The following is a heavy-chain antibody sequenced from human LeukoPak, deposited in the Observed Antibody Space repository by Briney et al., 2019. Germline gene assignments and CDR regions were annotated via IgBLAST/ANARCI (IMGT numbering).Heavy chain of an antibody. CDR3: ARDSGYIYMAPAY. Sequence: PGGSLRLSCAASGFTVSSNYMSWVRQAPGKGLEWVSVIYSGGSTYYADSVKGRFTISRDNSKNTLYLQMNSLRAEDTAVYYCARDSGYIYMAPAYWGQGTLVTVSS. CDR2: IYSGGST. V-gene: IGHV3-66*01. D-gene: IGHD5-12*01. J-gene: IGHJ4*02. CDR1: GFTVSSNY.